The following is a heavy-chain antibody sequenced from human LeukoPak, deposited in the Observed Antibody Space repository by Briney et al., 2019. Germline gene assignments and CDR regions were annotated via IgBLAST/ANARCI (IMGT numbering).Heavy chain of an antibody. CDR2: ISSSSSYI. Sequence: GGSLTLSCAASGFTFNSYSMNWLRQAPGKGLEWVSSISSSSSYIYYADSVKGRFTISRDNAKNSLYLQMNSLRAEDTAVYYCASGASGGSYWGQGTLVTVSS. CDR3: ASGASGGSY. V-gene: IGHV3-21*01. CDR1: GFTFNSYS. D-gene: IGHD2-15*01. J-gene: IGHJ4*02.